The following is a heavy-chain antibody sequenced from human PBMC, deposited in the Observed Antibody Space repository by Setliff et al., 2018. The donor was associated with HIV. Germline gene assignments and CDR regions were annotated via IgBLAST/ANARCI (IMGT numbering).Heavy chain of an antibody. J-gene: IGHJ4*02. V-gene: IGHV1-69*13. D-gene: IGHD3-3*01. CDR1: GGTFSSYS. CDR2: IIPIFGTT. CDR3: ARGRFLEWLLIGLDS. Sequence: SVKVSCKASGGTFSSYSINWVRQAPGQGLEWMGGIIPIFGTTNHAQKFRGRVTITADESTSTAYMELSSLRSEDTAVYYCARGRFLEWLLIGLDSWGQGTLVTVSS.